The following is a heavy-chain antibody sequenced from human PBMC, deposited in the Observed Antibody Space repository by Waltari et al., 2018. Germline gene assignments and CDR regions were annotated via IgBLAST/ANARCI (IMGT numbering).Heavy chain of an antibody. CDR1: GYAFSGSG. CDR2: IGTDHGRT. J-gene: IGHJ4*02. CDR3: ATAEGDYYGSGSYYDY. Sequence: QVHLVQSGAEVKEPGASVKVSCTASGYAFSGSGFPWVRLAPGQGLEWMGWIGTDHGRTEYAQKFWGRLTITTDTPTTTGYMELRSLRSDDTAVYYCATAEGDYYGSGSYYDYWGQGTLVTVSS. D-gene: IGHD3-10*01. V-gene: IGHV1-18*04.